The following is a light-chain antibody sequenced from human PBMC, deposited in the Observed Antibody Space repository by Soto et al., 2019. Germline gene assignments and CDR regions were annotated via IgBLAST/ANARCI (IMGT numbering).Light chain of an antibody. V-gene: IGKV3-20*01. Sequence: EIVLTQSPGTLSLSPGERATLSCRASQSVRSSYLAWYQQKPGQAPRLLIHGASSRATGIPDRFSGSGSGTDFTLTISILEPEDFAVYYCQQYGSSPGYTFGQGTKLEIK. CDR1: QSVRSSY. CDR3: QQYGSSPGYT. J-gene: IGKJ2*01. CDR2: GAS.